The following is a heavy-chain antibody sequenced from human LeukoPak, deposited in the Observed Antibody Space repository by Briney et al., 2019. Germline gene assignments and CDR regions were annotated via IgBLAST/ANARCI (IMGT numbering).Heavy chain of an antibody. V-gene: IGHV7-4-1*02. CDR2: INTNSGNA. Sequence: GASVKVSCKASGYTFTSYVAEWVRQSPGQGLKWMGWINTNSGNATYAPGFTGRFAFPLDTSVSKAFLQINSLKAEDTAVDYCARDFLYSSGWSGYYFGCWGPGTLVTVSS. D-gene: IGHD6-19*01. J-gene: IGHJ4*02. CDR1: GYTFTSYV. CDR3: ARDFLYSSGWSGYYFGC.